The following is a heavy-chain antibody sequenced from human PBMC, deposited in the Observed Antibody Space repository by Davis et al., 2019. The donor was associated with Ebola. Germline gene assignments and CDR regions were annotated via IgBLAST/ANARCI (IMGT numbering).Heavy chain of an antibody. CDR2: IYYSGST. J-gene: IGHJ6*03. Sequence: PSETLSLTCTVSGGSISSGGYYWSWIRQHPGKGLEWIGYIYYSGSTYYNPSLKSRVTISVDTSKNQFSLKLSSVTAADTAVYYCARSVAGPRYYYYYMDVWGKGTTVTVSS. V-gene: IGHV4-31*03. D-gene: IGHD6-19*01. CDR1: GGSISSGGYY. CDR3: ARSVAGPRYYYYYMDV.